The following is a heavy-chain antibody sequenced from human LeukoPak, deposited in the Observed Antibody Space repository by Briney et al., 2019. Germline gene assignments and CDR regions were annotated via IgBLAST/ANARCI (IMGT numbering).Heavy chain of an antibody. V-gene: IGHV1-3*01. CDR3: ARVLTGYYAPAWFDY. Sequence: ASVKVSCKASGYTFTSYAMHWVRQAPGQRLEWMGWINAGNGNTKYSQKFQGRVTITRDTSASTAYMELSSLRSEDTAVYYCARVLTGYYAPAWFDYWGQGTLVTVSS. CDR2: INAGNGNT. D-gene: IGHD3-9*01. J-gene: IGHJ4*02. CDR1: GYTFTSYA.